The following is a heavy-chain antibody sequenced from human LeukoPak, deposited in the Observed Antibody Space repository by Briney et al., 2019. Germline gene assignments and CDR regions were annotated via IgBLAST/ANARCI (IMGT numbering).Heavy chain of an antibody. J-gene: IGHJ5*02. CDR1: GGTFSSYA. V-gene: IGHV1-69*05. Sequence: SVKVSCKASGGTFSSYALSWVRQAPGQGLEWRGKIFPIFGTANYAQKFQGRVTITTDESTSTAYTELSSLRSEDTAVYSCAREGPYYDFWSGYHNWFDPWGQGTLVTVSS. CDR2: IFPIFGTA. D-gene: IGHD3-3*01. CDR3: AREGPYYDFWSGYHNWFDP.